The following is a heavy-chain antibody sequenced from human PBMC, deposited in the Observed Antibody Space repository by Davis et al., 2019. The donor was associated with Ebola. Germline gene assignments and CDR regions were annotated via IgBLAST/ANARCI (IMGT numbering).Heavy chain of an antibody. CDR1: GYTFTSYG. CDR3: ARDHGDFGSYCDY. CDR2: INPHNGNT. J-gene: IGHJ4*02. D-gene: IGHD4-17*01. Sequence: AASVKVSCKASGYTFTSYGITWVRQAPGQGLEWMGWINPHNGNTNYAQNVQGRVTMTTDTSTSTAYMEVGILRSDDTAVYYCARDHGDFGSYCDYWGQGTLVTVSS. V-gene: IGHV1-18*04.